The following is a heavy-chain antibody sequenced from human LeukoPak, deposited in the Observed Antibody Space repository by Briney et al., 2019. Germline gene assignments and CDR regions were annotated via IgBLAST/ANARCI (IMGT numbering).Heavy chain of an antibody. D-gene: IGHD6-6*01. V-gene: IGHV3-23*01. CDR1: GFTFSSYA. CDR3: AKDRLAARANWFDP. Sequence: GGSLRLSCAASGFTFSSYAMSWVRQAPVKGLEWVSAISGSGGSTYYADSVKGRFTISRDNSKNTLYLQMNSLRAEDTAVYYCAKDRLAARANWFDPWGQGTLVTVSS. CDR2: ISGSGGST. J-gene: IGHJ5*02.